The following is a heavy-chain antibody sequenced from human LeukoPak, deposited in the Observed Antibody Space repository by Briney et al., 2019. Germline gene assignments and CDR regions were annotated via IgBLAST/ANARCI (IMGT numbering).Heavy chain of an antibody. J-gene: IGHJ4*02. Sequence: GRSLRLSCAASGFTFSSNPMNWVRQAPGKGLEWVSYISSGSTTIYYADSVKGRFTISRDNAKSSLYLQMNSLRAEDTAVYYCARAQTNWGQGTLVTVSS. CDR2: ISSGSTTI. V-gene: IGHV3-48*01. D-gene: IGHD4-11*01. CDR3: ARAQTN. CDR1: GFTFSSNP.